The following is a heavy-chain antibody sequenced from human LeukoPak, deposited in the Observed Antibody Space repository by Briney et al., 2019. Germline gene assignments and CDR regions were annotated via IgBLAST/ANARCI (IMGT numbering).Heavy chain of an antibody. D-gene: IGHD2-15*01. Sequence: SETLSLTCTVSGGSINNYYWNWIRQPPGKGLEWIGYIYYSGSTNYNPSLKSRVTISVDTSMNQFSLKLSSVTAADTAVYYCARDGGSSGNGAYYMDVWGEGTTVTVSS. CDR1: GGSINNYY. V-gene: IGHV4-59*01. CDR2: IYYSGST. CDR3: ARDGGSSGNGAYYMDV. J-gene: IGHJ6*03.